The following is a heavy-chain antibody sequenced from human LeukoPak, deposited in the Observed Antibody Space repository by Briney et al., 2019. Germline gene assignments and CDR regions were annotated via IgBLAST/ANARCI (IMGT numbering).Heavy chain of an antibody. V-gene: IGHV3-21*01. Sequence: GGSLRLSCAVSGFTFSSYSMNWVRQAPGKGLEWVSSISSRSSYIYYADSVKGRFTISRDNAKNSLYLQMNSLGAEDTAVYFCASNYGSGSYYTPYYLDYWGGGTLVAVS. J-gene: IGHJ4*02. CDR2: ISSRSSYI. D-gene: IGHD3-10*01. CDR3: ASNYGSGSYYTPYYLDY. CDR1: GFTFSSYS.